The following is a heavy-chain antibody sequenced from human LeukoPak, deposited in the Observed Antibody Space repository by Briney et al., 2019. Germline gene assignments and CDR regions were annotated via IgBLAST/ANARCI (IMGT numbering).Heavy chain of an antibody. Sequence: VASVKVSCKASGYTFTSYGISWVRQAPGQGLEWMGWISAYNGNTNYAQKLQGRVTMTTDTSTSTAHMELRSLRSDDTAVYYCARQGYSGHSQGAADYWGQGTLVTVSS. V-gene: IGHV1-18*01. D-gene: IGHD4-23*01. CDR1: GYTFTSYG. CDR2: ISAYNGNT. J-gene: IGHJ4*02. CDR3: ARQGYSGHSQGAADY.